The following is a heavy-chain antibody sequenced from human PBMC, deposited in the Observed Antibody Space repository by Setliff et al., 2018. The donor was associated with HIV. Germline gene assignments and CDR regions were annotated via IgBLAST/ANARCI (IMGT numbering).Heavy chain of an antibody. Sequence: SGPTLVNPTQTLTQTCTFSGFSLNTVGMCVSWIRQPPGKALEWLARIDWDDDKYYITSLKTRLTISKDTSKNQVVLTMTNMDPVDSGTYFCARTRPPSGLASAYFFDSWGQGTLVTVSS. J-gene: IGHJ4*02. CDR2: IDWDDDK. CDR3: ARTRPPSGLASAYFFDS. D-gene: IGHD6-25*01. V-gene: IGHV2-70*11. CDR1: GFSLNTVGMC.